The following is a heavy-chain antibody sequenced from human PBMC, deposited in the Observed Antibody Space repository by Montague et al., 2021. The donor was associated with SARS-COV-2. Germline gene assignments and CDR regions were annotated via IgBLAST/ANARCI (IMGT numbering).Heavy chain of an antibody. CDR2: ISSSGSYI. V-gene: IGHV3-21*01. CDR3: ARGPYSGYDLGELDY. D-gene: IGHD5-12*01. J-gene: IGHJ4*02. CDR1: GFTFSSYS. Sequence: SLRLSCAASGFTFSSYSMNWVRQAPGKGLEWVSSISSSGSYIYYADSVKGRFTISRDNAKNSLYLQMNSLRAEDTAVYYCARGPYSGYDLGELDYWGQGTLVTVSS.